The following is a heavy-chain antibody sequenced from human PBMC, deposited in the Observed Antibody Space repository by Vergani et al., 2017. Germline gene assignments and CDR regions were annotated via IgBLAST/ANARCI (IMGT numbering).Heavy chain of an antibody. CDR3: AKANPRNSGYDYLYYYHAMDV. D-gene: IGHD5-12*01. J-gene: IGHJ6*02. CDR1: GFPFSDYG. V-gene: IGHV3-30*18. CDR2: ISYDGNKK. Sequence: QVQLVESGGGEVQPGRSLRLSCSAAGFPFSDYGVHWVRQAPGKGLEWVSVISYDGNKKNYADSVKGRFTISRDNSKNTLYLQMNSLSAGDTAVYYCAKANPRNSGYDYLYYYHAMDVWGQGTTVTVSS.